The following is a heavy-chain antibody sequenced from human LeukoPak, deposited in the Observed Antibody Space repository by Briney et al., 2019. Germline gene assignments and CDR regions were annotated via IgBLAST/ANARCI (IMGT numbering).Heavy chain of an antibody. D-gene: IGHD3-22*01. CDR3: AQTLNYYDSSGYDDY. CDR2: IIPILGIA. J-gene: IGHJ4*02. V-gene: IGHV1-69*04. CDR1: GGTFSSYA. Sequence: ASVKVSCKASGGTFSSYAISWVRQAPGQGLEWMGRIIPILGIANYAQKFQGRVTITADKSTSTAYMELSSLRSEDTAVYYCAQTLNYYDSSGYDDYWGQGTLVTVSS.